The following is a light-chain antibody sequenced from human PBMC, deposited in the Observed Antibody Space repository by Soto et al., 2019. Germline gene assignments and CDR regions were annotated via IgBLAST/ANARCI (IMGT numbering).Light chain of an antibody. CDR2: EVS. Sequence: QSALTQPASVSGSPGQSISISCTGTSSDVGGYNYVSWYQQHPGKAPKLMIYEVSNRPSGVSDRFSGSRSGNTASLTISGLQAEDESDYYFISYKSSSTWVFGGGTKLPVL. CDR3: ISYKSSSTWV. CDR1: SSDVGGYNY. V-gene: IGLV2-14*01. J-gene: IGLJ3*02.